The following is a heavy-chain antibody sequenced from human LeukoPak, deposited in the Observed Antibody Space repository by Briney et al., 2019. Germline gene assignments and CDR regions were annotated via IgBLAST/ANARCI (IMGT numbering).Heavy chain of an antibody. CDR1: GFTFSTYA. V-gene: IGHV3-30*04. J-gene: IGHJ6*03. Sequence: GGSLRLSCAASGFTFSTYAMHWVRQAPGKGLEWVAVISFDGSTKYYADSVKGRFTTSRDNSKNTLYLQMNSLRVEDTAVYYCARGSSTNCYGGNCFYYYMAVGGKGTTVTVSS. CDR2: ISFDGSTK. D-gene: IGHD2-2*01. CDR3: ARGSSTNCYGGNCFYYYMAV.